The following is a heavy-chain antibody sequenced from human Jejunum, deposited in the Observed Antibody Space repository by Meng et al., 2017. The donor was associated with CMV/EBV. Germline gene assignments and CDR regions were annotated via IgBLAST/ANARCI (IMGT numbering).Heavy chain of an antibody. Sequence: SCKASGGTFSSNAISWVRQAPGQGLEWMGGIIPIFETPNYAQRFQGRATMTTDESTSTAYMELSSLRSDDTAVYYCARGGWELLPFDYWGQGTLVTVSS. D-gene: IGHD1-26*01. V-gene: IGHV1-69*05. CDR1: GGTFSSNA. J-gene: IGHJ4*02. CDR3: ARGGWELLPFDY. CDR2: IIPIFETP.